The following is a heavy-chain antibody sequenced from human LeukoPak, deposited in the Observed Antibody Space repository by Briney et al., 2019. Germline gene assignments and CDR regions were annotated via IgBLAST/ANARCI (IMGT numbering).Heavy chain of an antibody. CDR3: ARVYGGNRGYFDY. CDR1: GFTFSSYS. D-gene: IGHD4-23*01. CDR2: ISSSSSYI. Sequence: PGGSLRLSCAASGFTFSSYSMNWVRQAPGKGLEWGSSISSSSSYIYYADSVKGRFTISRDNAKNSLYLQMNSLRAEDTAVYYCARVYGGNRGYFDYWGQGTLVTVSS. J-gene: IGHJ4*02. V-gene: IGHV3-21*01.